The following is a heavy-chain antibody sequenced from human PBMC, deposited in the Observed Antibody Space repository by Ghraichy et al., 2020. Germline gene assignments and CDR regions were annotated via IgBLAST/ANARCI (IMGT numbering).Heavy chain of an antibody. V-gene: IGHV4-4*07. J-gene: IGHJ3*02. CDR2: IYTSGST. CDR1: GGSISSYY. Sequence: SETLSLTCTVSGGSISSYYWSWIRQPAGKGLEWIGRIYTSGSTNYNPSLKSRVTMSVDTSKNQFSLKLSSVTAADTAVYYCARVSYYDSSGYYSDAFDIWGQGTMVTVSS. D-gene: IGHD3-22*01. CDR3: ARVSYYDSSGYYSDAFDI.